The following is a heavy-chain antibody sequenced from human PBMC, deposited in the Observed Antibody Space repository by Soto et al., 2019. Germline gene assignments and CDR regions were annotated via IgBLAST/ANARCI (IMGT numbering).Heavy chain of an antibody. CDR1: GGSFSGYH. D-gene: IGHD1-26*01. V-gene: IGHV4-34*01. Sequence: KPAETLSLTCAVYGGSFSGYHWTWIRQPPGRGLEWIGEITHRVSPNYNTSLKSRVTISIDTSKNQFSLNLRSVTAADTAVYYCARIPGSHYSDPHESWGKGNMVSVSS. J-gene: IGHJ5*02. CDR2: ITHRVSP. CDR3: ARIPGSHYSDPHES.